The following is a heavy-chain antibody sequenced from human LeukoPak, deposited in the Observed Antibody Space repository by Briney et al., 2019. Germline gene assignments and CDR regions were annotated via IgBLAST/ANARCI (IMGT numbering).Heavy chain of an antibody. J-gene: IGHJ4*02. CDR3: PRERGAFCPFGY. D-gene: IGHD2/OR15-2a*01. V-gene: IGHV4-4*02. CDR2: ISLTGET. Sequence: SETLSLTCGVSGGSISSTNWWSWVRQPPGQGLEWIGEISLTGETNYNPSLNGRVTMSLDESRNQLSLDLTSVTAADTAIYYVPRERGAFCPFGYWGQGTLVTV. CDR1: GGSISSTNW.